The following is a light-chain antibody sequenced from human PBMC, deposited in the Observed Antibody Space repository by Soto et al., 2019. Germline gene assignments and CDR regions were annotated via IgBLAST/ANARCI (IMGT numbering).Light chain of an antibody. V-gene: IGKV3-20*01. J-gene: IGKJ4*01. CDR1: QSVSSSY. CDR2: VAS. CDR3: QQYGSSPLT. Sequence: EIVLTQSPGTLSLSPGERATLSCRASQSVSSSYLAWYQQKPGQAPRLLIYVASSRATGIPDRFSGSGSGTDFTLTISRLEPEDCPVYYCQQYGSSPLTVGGGTKVEIK.